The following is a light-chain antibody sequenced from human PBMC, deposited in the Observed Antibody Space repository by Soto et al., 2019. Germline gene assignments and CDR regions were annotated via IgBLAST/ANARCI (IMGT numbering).Light chain of an antibody. V-gene: IGKV1-5*03. J-gene: IGKJ1*01. CDR1: QSISAW. CDR3: QQYNDYSWT. Sequence: DIQMTQSPSTLSASVGDSVSINCRASQSISAWLAWYQQKPGKAPRLLIYKASTLEIGVPSRFSGSGSGTEFTLTISSQQPDDVAIYYCQQYNDYSWTFGQGTKVDLK. CDR2: KAS.